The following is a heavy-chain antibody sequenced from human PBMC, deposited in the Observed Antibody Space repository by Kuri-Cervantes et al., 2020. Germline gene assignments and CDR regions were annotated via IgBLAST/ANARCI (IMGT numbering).Heavy chain of an antibody. V-gene: IGHV3-30*18. D-gene: IGHD5-18*01. CDR3: AKWGYSYGDYYYYGMDV. CDR2: ISYDGSNK. CDR1: GFTFSSYG. J-gene: IGHJ6*02. Sequence: GGSLRLSCAASGFTFSSYGMHWVRQAPGKGLEWVAVISYDGSNKYYAVSVKGRFTISRDNSKNTLYLQMNSLRAEDTAVYYCAKWGYSYGDYYYYGMDVWGQGTTVTVSS.